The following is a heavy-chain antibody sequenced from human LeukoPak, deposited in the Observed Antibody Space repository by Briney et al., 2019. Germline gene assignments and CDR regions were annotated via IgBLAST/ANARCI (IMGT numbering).Heavy chain of an antibody. J-gene: IGHJ3*02. CDR2: IYHSGST. CDR1: GYSISSGYY. D-gene: IGHD3-22*01. V-gene: IGHV4-38-2*02. CDR3: ARDLDYYDSSGYYYSSAFDI. Sequence: SETLSLTCTVSGYSISSGYYWGWIRQPPGKGLEWIGSIYHSGSTYYNPSLKSRVTISVDTSKNQFSLKLSSVTAADTAVYYCARDLDYYDSSGYYYSSAFDIWGQGTMVTVSS.